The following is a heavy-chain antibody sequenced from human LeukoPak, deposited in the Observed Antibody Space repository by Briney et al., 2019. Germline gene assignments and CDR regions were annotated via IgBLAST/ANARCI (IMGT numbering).Heavy chain of an antibody. Sequence: SETLSLTCTVSGDSFSSSIYYWSWIRQPPGKGLEWIGEINHSGSTNYNPSLKSRVTISVDTSKNQFSLKLSSVTAADTAVYYCARGGDSSGLIAFDYWGQGTLVTVSS. CDR2: INHSGST. CDR1: GDSFSSSIYY. J-gene: IGHJ4*02. V-gene: IGHV4-39*07. CDR3: ARGGDSSGLIAFDY. D-gene: IGHD3-22*01.